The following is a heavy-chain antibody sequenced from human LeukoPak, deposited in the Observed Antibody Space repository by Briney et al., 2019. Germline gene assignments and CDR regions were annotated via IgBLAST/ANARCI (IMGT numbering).Heavy chain of an antibody. Sequence: PGGSLRLSCAASGFNFSIYTMSWVRQAPGKGLEWVSAINQGGDTSYAASVKGHFTISRYNSKNTLYLQMNSLRVEDTAVYFCAKSAVAVGLGAFDVWGRGTVVTVSS. J-gene: IGHJ3*01. CDR3: AKSAVAVGLGAFDV. V-gene: IGHV3-23*01. D-gene: IGHD3-16*01. CDR2: INQGGDT. CDR1: GFNFSIYT.